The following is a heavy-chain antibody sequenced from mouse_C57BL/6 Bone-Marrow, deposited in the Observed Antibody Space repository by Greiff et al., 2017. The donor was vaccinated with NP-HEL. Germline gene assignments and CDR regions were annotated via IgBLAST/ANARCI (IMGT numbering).Heavy chain of an antibody. Sequence: EVQLQQSGPELVKPGASVKISCKASGYTFTDYYMNWVKQSHGKSLEWIGDINPNNGGTSYNQKFKGKATLTVDKSSSTAYMELRSLTSEDSAVYYCAREEITTVERPYFDYWGQGTTLTVSS. CDR1: GYTFTDYY. J-gene: IGHJ2*01. D-gene: IGHD1-1*01. CDR2: INPNNGGT. V-gene: IGHV1-26*01. CDR3: AREEITTVERPYFDY.